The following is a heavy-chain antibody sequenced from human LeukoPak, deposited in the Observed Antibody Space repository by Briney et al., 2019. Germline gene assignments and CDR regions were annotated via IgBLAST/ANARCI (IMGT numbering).Heavy chain of an antibody. CDR2: ISGSGDNT. D-gene: IGHD3-22*01. CDR1: GFTFRNYW. Sequence: PGGSLRLSCAASGFTFRNYWMSWVRQAPGKGLEWVSGISGSGDNTYYADSVKGRFTISRDNSKNTLYVQVNSLGTEDTAAYYCAKGSYYDSSGSFYFDYWGQGTLVTVSS. J-gene: IGHJ4*02. CDR3: AKGSYYDSSGSFYFDY. V-gene: IGHV3-23*01.